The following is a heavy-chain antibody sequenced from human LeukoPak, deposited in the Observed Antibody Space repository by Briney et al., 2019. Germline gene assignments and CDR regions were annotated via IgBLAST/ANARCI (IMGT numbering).Heavy chain of an antibody. CDR1: GGSFSGYY. D-gene: IGHD3-3*01. CDR3: ARGGAGYDFWSGYLAFDC. Sequence: SETLSLTCAVYGGSFSGYYWSWIRQPPGKGLEWIGEINHSGSTNYNPSHKSRVTISVDTSKNQFSLKLSSVTAADTAVYYCARGGAGYDFWSGYLAFDCWGQGTLVTVSS. CDR2: INHSGST. V-gene: IGHV4-34*01. J-gene: IGHJ4*02.